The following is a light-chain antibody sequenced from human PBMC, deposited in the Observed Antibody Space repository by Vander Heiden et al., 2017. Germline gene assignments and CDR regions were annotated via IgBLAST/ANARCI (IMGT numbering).Light chain of an antibody. CDR2: RKN. CDR3: SAWDDSLSGPV. J-gene: IGLJ3*02. Sequence: QSVLTQPPSVSGPPGQRVTIPCSGSSSNIGSNYVYWYQQLPATAPKLLIYRKNQRPSGVPDRFSGSKSGTSASLAISGLRSEDEADYYCSAWDDSLSGPVFGGGTKLTVL. CDR1: SSNIGSNY. V-gene: IGLV1-47*01.